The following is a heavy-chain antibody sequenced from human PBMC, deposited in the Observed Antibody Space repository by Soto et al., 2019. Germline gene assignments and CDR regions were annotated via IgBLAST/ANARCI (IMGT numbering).Heavy chain of an antibody. CDR1: GGPISSSSYY. CDR2: IYYSGST. CDR3: ANYYDSSGLGF. D-gene: IGHD3-22*01. V-gene: IGHV4-39*01. J-gene: IGHJ4*02. Sequence: SETLSLTCTVSGGPISSSSYYWGWIRQPPGKGLEWIGSIYYSGSTYYNPSLKSRITISVDTSKNQFSLRLSSVTAADTAVYYCANYYDSSGLGFWGQGTLVTVSS.